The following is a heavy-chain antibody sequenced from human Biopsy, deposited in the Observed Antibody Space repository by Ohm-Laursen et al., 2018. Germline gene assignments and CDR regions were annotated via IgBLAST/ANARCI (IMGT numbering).Heavy chain of an antibody. D-gene: IGHD3-3*01. CDR2: IYPNSGDT. J-gene: IGHJ4*02. CDR1: GDAFLGYY. Sequence: ASVKVSCKAFGDAFLGYYLHWVRQAPGQGLECMGSIYPNSGDTDFAQKFQGRVSMTRDTSVSTAYLELSSLRSDDTAIYYCARDLLEWSLPSWGQGTLVTVSS. V-gene: IGHV1-2*02. CDR3: ARDLLEWSLPS.